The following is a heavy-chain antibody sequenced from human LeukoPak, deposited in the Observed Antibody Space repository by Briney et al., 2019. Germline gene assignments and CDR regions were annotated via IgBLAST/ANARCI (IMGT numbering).Heavy chain of an antibody. CDR3: ARALEGAFDI. CDR1: GFTFSSYA. Sequence: GSLRLSCAASGFTFSSYAMHWIRQPPGKGLEWIGEINHSGSTNYNPSLKSRVTISVDTSKNQFSLKLSSVTAADTAVYYCARALEGAFDIWGQGTMVTVSS. V-gene: IGHV4-34*01. J-gene: IGHJ3*02. CDR2: INHSGST.